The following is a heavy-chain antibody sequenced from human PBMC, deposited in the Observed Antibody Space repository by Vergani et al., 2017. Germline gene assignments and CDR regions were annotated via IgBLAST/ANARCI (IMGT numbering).Heavy chain of an antibody. CDR1: GGSISSGGYY. CDR2: IYYSGST. D-gene: IGHD6-13*01. V-gene: IGHV4-31*03. Sequence: QVQLQESGPGLVKPSQTLSLTCTVSGGSISSGGYYWSWIRQHPGKGLEWIGYIYYSGSTYYNPSRKSRVNISVDTSKNQFSRKLSSVTAADTAVYYWAREVGSSWNRSYYYGMDVWGQGTTVTVSS. J-gene: IGHJ6*02. CDR3: AREVGSSWNRSYYYGMDV.